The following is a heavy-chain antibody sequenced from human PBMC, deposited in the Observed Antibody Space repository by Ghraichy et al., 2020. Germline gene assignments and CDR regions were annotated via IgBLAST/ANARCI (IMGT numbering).Heavy chain of an antibody. CDR3: ARALYSGGWYGGDF. CDR2: IWFDGSNK. V-gene: IGHV3-33*01. CDR1: GFTFSSYG. D-gene: IGHD6-19*01. J-gene: IGHJ4*02. Sequence: LSLTCAASGFTFSSYGMHWVRQAPGKGLEWVSVIWFDGSNKYYADSVQGRFTISRDNSRNTLYLQMDSLRAEDTAMYYCARALYSGGWYGGDFWGQGTLVTGSS.